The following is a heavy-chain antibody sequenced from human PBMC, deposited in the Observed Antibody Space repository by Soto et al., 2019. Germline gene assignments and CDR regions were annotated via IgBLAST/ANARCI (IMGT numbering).Heavy chain of an antibody. J-gene: IGHJ6*02. D-gene: IGHD2-2*01. CDR2: IIPIFGTA. CDR3: ARGGENIVVVPAARSYGMDV. Sequence: QVQLVQSGAEVKKPGSSVKVSCKASGGTFSSYAISWVRQAPGQGLEWMGGIIPIFGTANYAQKFQGRVTITADKSTSTAYMELSSLRSEDTAVYYCARGGENIVVVPAARSYGMDVWGQGTTVTVSS. V-gene: IGHV1-69*06. CDR1: GGTFSSYA.